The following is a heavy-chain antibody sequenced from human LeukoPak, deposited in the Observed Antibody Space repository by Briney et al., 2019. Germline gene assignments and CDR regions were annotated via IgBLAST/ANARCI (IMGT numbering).Heavy chain of an antibody. CDR2: IIPSLGIA. Sequence: SSVKVSCKASGCTFSSYAMSWVRQAPGKGLEWMGRIIPSLGIANYAQKFQGRVTITAGKSTSTAYMELSSLRSEDTSVYYCARDPQGYYGSGSYYDYCGQGTLVTASS. CDR1: GCTFSSYA. J-gene: IGHJ4*02. CDR3: ARDPQGYYGSGSYYDY. V-gene: IGHV1-69*04. D-gene: IGHD3-10*01.